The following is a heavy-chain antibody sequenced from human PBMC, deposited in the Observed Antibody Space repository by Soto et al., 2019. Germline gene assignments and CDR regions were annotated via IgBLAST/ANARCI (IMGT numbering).Heavy chain of an antibody. CDR2: MSGGGVGT. V-gene: IGHV3-23*01. CDR1: GFALTSYS. D-gene: IGHD2-2*01. J-gene: IGHJ4*02. CDR3: AKDRYCSATSCQDFGS. Sequence: GGSLRLSCAASGFALTSYSMTWVRQAPGRGLEWVAVMSGGGVGTEYADSVKGRFTISRDNSKNTLYLQMSGLRVEDSAVYYCAKDRYCSATSCQDFGSWGQGTLVTVSS.